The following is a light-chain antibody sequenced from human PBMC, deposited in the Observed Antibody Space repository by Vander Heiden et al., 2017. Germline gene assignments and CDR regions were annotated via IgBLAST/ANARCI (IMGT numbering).Light chain of an antibody. CDR3: KKSHSFTWT. CDR1: QSVSTD. CDR2: GAS. Sequence: DSQLMQSPSSLSASVGDRVTITCRASQSVSTDFHWYQQKPGKAPKFLIYGASSLQRGVPSRFSVSGSGTDFTLTISSLQPEDFANDCGKKSHSFTWTLGQGKKGE. J-gene: IGKJ1*01. V-gene: IGKV1-39*01.